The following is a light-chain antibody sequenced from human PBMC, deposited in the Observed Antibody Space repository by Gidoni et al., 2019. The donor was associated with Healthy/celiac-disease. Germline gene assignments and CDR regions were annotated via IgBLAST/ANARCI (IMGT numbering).Light chain of an antibody. V-gene: IGLV4-69*01. CDR3: QTWGTGFPV. J-gene: IGLJ7*01. CDR1: SGHSSYA. Sequence: QLVLTQSPSASASLGASVKLTCTLSSGHSSYAIAWHQQQPEKGPRYLMKLNSDGSHSKGDGIPARFSGSSSGAERSLPISSLQSEDEADYYCQTWGTGFPVFGGGTQLTVL. CDR2: LNSDGSH.